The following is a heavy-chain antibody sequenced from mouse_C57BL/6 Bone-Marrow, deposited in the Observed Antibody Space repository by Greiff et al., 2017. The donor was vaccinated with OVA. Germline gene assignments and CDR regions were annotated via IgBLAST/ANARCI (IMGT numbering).Heavy chain of an antibody. CDR1: GFNIKDDY. CDR2: IDPENGDT. CDR3: TTYRY. J-gene: IGHJ2*01. V-gene: IGHV14-4*01. Sequence: EVKLMESGAELVRPGASVKLSCTASGFNIKDDYMHWVKERPEQGLEWIGWIDPENGDTEYASKFQGKATITADTSSKTVYLHLSSLTSEDTAGYYCTTYRYWGQGTTLTVSS.